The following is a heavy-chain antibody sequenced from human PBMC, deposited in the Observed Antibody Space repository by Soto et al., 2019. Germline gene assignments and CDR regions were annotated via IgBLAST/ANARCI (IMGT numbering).Heavy chain of an antibody. D-gene: IGHD3-10*01. CDR1: GYTFTSYA. V-gene: IGHV1-18*01. CDR2: ISAYNGNT. CDR3: ARVQPSAYYRALAY. J-gene: IGHJ4*02. Sequence: EASVKVSCKASGYTFTSYAMHWVRQAPGQGLEWMGWISAYNGNTNYAQKLQGRVTMTTDTSTSTAYMELRSLRSDDTAVYYCARVQPSAYYRALAYWGQGTLVTVSS.